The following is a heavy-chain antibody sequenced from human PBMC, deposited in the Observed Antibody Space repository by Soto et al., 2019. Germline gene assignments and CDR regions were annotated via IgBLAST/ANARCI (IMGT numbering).Heavy chain of an antibody. CDR3: AKIKGAITFLHFDN. D-gene: IGHD3-16*01. Sequence: PGGSLRLSCAASGFTFSTYAMAWVRQAPGKGLEWVSALTETGGSTYYAASVKGRFTISRDNSRNTLYLQMDRLRVDDTAVYYCAKIKGAITFLHFDNWGQGTLVTVSS. V-gene: IGHV3-23*01. CDR2: LTETGGST. CDR1: GFTFSTYA. J-gene: IGHJ4*02.